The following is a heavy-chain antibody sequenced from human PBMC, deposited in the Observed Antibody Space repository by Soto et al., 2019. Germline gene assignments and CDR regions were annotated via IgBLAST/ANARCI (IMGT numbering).Heavy chain of an antibody. D-gene: IGHD3-3*01. J-gene: IGHJ6*02. V-gene: IGHV4-59*01. Sequence: PSDTLSLTCTVSGGSMSRYYWSWIRQPPGKGLEWIGHIYYSGSTNYNPSLKSRVTISVDTSKNQFSLKLSSVTAADTAVYYCARGGITRLIFSLDYYYGMDAWGQGTTVTVSS. CDR3: ARGGITRLIFSLDYYYGMDA. CDR2: IYYSGST. CDR1: GGSMSRYY.